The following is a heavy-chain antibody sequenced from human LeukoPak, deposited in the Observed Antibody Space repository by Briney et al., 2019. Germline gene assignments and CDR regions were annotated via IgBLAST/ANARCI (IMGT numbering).Heavy chain of an antibody. CDR3: ARTPRAPSDTTVTTPSDY. V-gene: IGHV3-48*02. Sequence: PGGSLRLSCAASGFTFSSYSMNWVRQAPGKGLEWVSYFGSSSSTIYYADSVKGRFTISRDNAKNSLYLQMNSLRDEDTAVYYCARTPRAPSDTTVTTPSDYWGQGTLVTVSS. CDR2: FGSSSSTI. D-gene: IGHD4-17*01. J-gene: IGHJ4*02. CDR1: GFTFSSYS.